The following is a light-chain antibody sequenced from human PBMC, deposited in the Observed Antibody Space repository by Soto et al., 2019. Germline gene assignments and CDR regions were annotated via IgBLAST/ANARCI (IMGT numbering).Light chain of an antibody. J-gene: IGKJ4*01. CDR3: LQDYNYPLN. CDR1: QGIRTD. CDR2: AAS. V-gene: IGKV1-6*01. Sequence: AIQMTQSPSSLSASVGDRVTITCRASQGIRTDLGWYQQKPGKAPKLLIYAASSLQSGVPSRFSGSGSGTDFTLTISSLQPEDFATYYCLQDYNYPLNFGGGTKVEIK.